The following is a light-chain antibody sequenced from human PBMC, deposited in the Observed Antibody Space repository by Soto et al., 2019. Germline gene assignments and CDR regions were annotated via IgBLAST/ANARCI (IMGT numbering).Light chain of an antibody. J-gene: IGKJ2*01. Sequence: EIVMTQSPSTLSLSPGQRVTLSCRASQSVGTSIAWYQQKPGQAPRLLIYGASTRATGVPARFSGSGSGTAFSLHISSRQSKDFANYYYQQYYNRPPFTFGQRTKLEIK. V-gene: IGKV3-15*01. CDR1: QSVGTS. CDR3: QQYYNRPPFT. CDR2: GAS.